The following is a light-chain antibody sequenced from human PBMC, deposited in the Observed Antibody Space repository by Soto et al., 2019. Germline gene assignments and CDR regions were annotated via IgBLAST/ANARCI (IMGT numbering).Light chain of an antibody. CDR2: GAS. V-gene: IGKV3-20*01. Sequence: EIVLTQSPGTLSLSPGERATLSCRASQSVSSSYLAWYQQKIGQAPRLLFYGASSRATGIPDRFTGSGSGTDFTLTINRLEPEDFAVYYCQQYGSSPYTFGQGTKVEIK. CDR1: QSVSSSY. J-gene: IGKJ2*01. CDR3: QQYGSSPYT.